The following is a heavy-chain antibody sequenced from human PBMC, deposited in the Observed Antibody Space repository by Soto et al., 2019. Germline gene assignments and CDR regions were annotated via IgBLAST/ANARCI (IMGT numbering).Heavy chain of an antibody. CDR1: EFTFSNYA. D-gene: IGHD4-17*01. V-gene: IGHV3-30*03. Sequence: SLRLSCAASEFTFSNYAMHWVRQPPGKGLQWLAVISYDGNNKYYADSVEGRFTISRDNSKNTVYLQMNSLRLGDTAVYYCARGPSYSDSYFDYWGQGTLVTVSS. CDR2: ISYDGNNK. CDR3: ARGPSYSDSYFDY. J-gene: IGHJ4*02.